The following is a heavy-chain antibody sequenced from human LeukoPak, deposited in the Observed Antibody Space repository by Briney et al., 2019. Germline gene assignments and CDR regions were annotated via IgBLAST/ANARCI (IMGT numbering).Heavy chain of an antibody. CDR1: GFTFSSYW. CDR3: ARDLSTYGSGSYYKLPMDY. Sequence: GGSLRLSCAASGFTFSSYWMSWVRQAPGKGLEWVANIKQDGSERYYVDSVKGRFTISRDNAKNSVYLQMNSPRGEDTAVYYCARDLSTYGSGSYYKLPMDYWGQGTLVTVSS. J-gene: IGHJ4*02. V-gene: IGHV3-7*04. D-gene: IGHD3-10*01. CDR2: IKQDGSER.